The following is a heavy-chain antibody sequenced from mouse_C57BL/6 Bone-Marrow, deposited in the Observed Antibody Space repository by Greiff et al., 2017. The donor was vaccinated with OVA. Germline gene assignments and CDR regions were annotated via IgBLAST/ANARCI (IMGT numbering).Heavy chain of an antibody. D-gene: IGHD1-1*01. CDR2: IYPGSGST. CDR3: ARGDYGSSYFDY. V-gene: IGHV1-55*01. J-gene: IGHJ2*01. CDR1: GYTFTSYW. Sequence: VKLQQPGAELVKPGASVKMSCKASGYTFTSYWITWVKQRPGQGLEWIGDIYPGSGSTNYNETFKSKATLTVDTSSSTAYMQLSSLTSEDSAVYYCARGDYGSSYFDYWGQGTTLTVSA.